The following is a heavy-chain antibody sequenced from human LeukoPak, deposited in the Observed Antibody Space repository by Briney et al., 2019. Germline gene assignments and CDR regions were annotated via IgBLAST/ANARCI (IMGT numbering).Heavy chain of an antibody. CDR3: ATSKDGYNWPGAYYYYMDV. D-gene: IGHD5-24*01. J-gene: IGHJ6*03. CDR1: GFTFSSYW. V-gene: IGHV3-7*03. CDR2: IKQDGSEK. Sequence: GGSLRLSCAASGFTFSSYWMSWVRQAPGKGLEWVANIKQDGSEKYYVDSVKGRFTISRDNSKNTLYLQMNSLRAEDTAVYYCATSKDGYNWPGAYYYYMDVWGKGTTVTISS.